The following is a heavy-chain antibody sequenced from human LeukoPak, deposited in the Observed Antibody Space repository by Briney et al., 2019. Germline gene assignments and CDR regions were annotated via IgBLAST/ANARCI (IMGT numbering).Heavy chain of an antibody. CDR2: ISYDGSNK. CDR1: GFTFSSYG. CDR3: AKDQYYYDSSGYYFDY. V-gene: IGHV3-30*18. D-gene: IGHD3-22*01. Sequence: PGGSLRLSCAASGFTFSSYGMHWVRQAPGKGLEWVAVISYDGSNKYYADSVKGRFTISRDNSKNTLYLQMNSLRAEDTAVYYCAKDQYYYDSSGYYFDYWGRGTLVTVSS. J-gene: IGHJ4*02.